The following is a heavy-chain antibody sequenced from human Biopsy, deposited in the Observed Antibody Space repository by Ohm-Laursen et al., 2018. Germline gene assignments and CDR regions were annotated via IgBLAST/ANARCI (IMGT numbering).Heavy chain of an antibody. CDR1: GFMFSNYW. J-gene: IGHJ4*02. CDR3: AKDQGYYYDRSVYYYFDY. Sequence: SLRLSCAATGFMFSNYWMSWVRQAPGKGLEWVANIKQDGGEKYFVDSVKGRLTISRDNAKNSLYLQMNSLRAEDTAVYYCAKDQGYYYDRSVYYYFDYWGQGTLVTVSS. D-gene: IGHD3-22*01. CDR2: IKQDGGEK. V-gene: IGHV3-7*03.